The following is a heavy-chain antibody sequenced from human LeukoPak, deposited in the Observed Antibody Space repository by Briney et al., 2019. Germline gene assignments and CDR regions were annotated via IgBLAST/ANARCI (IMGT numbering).Heavy chain of an antibody. J-gene: IGHJ4*02. D-gene: IGHD3-22*01. V-gene: IGHV1-2*02. Sequence: ASVTVSCKASGYTFTGYYMHWVRQAPGQGLEWMGWINPNSGGTNYAQKLQGRVTMTRDTSISTAYMELSRLRSDDTAVYYCARGAYYYDSSGYVPYWGQGTLVTVSS. CDR1: GYTFTGYY. CDR3: ARGAYYYDSSGYVPY. CDR2: INPNSGGT.